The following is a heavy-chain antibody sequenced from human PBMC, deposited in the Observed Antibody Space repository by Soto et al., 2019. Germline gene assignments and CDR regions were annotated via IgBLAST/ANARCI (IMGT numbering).Heavy chain of an antibody. CDR3: AKALSFTSSALDS. V-gene: IGHV3-30*18. Sequence: QVQLVESEGGVVRPGNSLTVSCAASGFTFSGIAMHWVRQAPGKGLEWVAVVSYDATNKFYGESVKGRFTVSRDNSKQTLYLHMTSLRPEDTATYYCAKALSFTSSALDSWGQGSPVIVS. CDR1: GFTFSGIA. J-gene: IGHJ5*02. D-gene: IGHD2-2*01. CDR2: VSYDATNK.